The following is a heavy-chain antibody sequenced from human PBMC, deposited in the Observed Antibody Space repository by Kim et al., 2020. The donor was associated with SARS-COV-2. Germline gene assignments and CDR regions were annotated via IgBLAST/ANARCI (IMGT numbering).Heavy chain of an antibody. CDR2: IKQDGSEK. J-gene: IGHJ4*02. D-gene: IGHD3-10*01. Sequence: GGSLRLSCAASGFTFSSYWMSWVRQAPGKGLEWVANIKQDGSEKYYVDSVKGRFTISRDNAKNSLYLQMNSLRAEDTAVYYCARVLVYVGGLWFGTGYDYWGQGTLVTVSS. CDR1: GFTFSSYW. CDR3: ARVLVYVGGLWFGTGYDY. V-gene: IGHV3-7*03.